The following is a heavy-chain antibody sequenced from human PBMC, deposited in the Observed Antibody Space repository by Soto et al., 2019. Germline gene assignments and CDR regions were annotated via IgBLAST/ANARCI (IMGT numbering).Heavy chain of an antibody. Sequence: GGSLRLSCAASGFTFSGYAMSWVRQAPGKGLEWVSSISSSSSYIYYADSVKGRFTISRDNAKNSLYLQMNSLRAEDTAVYYCARGLKIAAAFDYWGQGTLVTVSS. CDR3: ARGLKIAAAFDY. D-gene: IGHD6-13*01. CDR2: ISSSSSYI. V-gene: IGHV3-21*01. CDR1: GFTFSGYA. J-gene: IGHJ4*02.